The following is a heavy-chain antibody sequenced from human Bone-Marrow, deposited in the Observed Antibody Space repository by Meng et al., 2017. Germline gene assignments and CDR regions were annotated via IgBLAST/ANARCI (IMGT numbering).Heavy chain of an antibody. V-gene: IGHV4-39*07. Sequence: GSLRLSCPVSGGSISSSSYYWGWIRQPPGKGLEWIGSIYYSGSTYYNPSLKSRVTISVDTSKNKFSLKLSSVTAADTAVYYCAGVPLWFGEQIDYLGQGTLVTVSS. CDR1: GGSISSSSYY. J-gene: IGHJ4*02. D-gene: IGHD3-10*01. CDR2: IYYSGST. CDR3: AGVPLWFGEQIDY.